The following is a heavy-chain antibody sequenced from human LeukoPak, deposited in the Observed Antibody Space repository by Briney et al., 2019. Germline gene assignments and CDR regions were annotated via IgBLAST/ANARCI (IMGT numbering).Heavy chain of an antibody. V-gene: IGHV5-51*03. CDR1: GYSFTSYW. CDR3: ARLHYGDGRNTNPDLFDP. CDR2: IYPGDSDT. J-gene: IGHJ5*02. Sequence: KPGESLKISCKGSGYSFTSYWIAWVRQMPGKGLEWMGSIYPGDSDTRYSPSFQGQVTISADKSISTAYLQWSSLKASDTAMYYCARLHYGDGRNTNPDLFDPWGQGTLVTVPS. D-gene: IGHD4/OR15-4a*01.